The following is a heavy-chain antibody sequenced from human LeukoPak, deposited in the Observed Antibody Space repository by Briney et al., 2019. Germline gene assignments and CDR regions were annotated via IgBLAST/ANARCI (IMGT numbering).Heavy chain of an antibody. D-gene: IGHD6-19*01. Sequence: PGGSLRLSCAASGFTFSSYSMNWVRQAPGKGLEWVSSISSSSSYIYYADSVKGRFTISRDNAKNSLYLQMNSLRAEDTAVYYCARETSSGWGRLVWYYGMDVWGKGTTVIVSS. CDR3: ARETSSGWGRLVWYYGMDV. CDR1: GFTFSSYS. CDR2: ISSSSSYI. J-gene: IGHJ6*04. V-gene: IGHV3-21*01.